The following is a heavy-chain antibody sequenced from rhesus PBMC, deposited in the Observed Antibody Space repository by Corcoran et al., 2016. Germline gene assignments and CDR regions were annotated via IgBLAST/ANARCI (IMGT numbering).Heavy chain of an antibody. V-gene: IGHV4-147*01. J-gene: IGHJ4*01. CDR3: AREPEYSNYVHH. CDR2: IHVSSRIT. Sequence: QVQLQESGPGLVKPSETLSLTCAVSGYSISSDYWSWIRQPPGKGLEWIGFIHVSSRITYNNPSLKSRVTISTDTSKNQFSLKLNSLTAEDTAFYYCAREPEYSNYVHHWGQGVLVTVSS. D-gene: IGHD4-23*01. CDR1: GYSISSDY.